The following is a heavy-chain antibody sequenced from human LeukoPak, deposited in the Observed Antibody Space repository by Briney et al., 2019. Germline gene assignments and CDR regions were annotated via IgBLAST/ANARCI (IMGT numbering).Heavy chain of an antibody. J-gene: IGHJ4*02. CDR2: IYHSGST. CDR1: GGSISSGGYS. V-gene: IGHV4-30-2*01. CDR3: ARDRASRGFDY. D-gene: IGHD3-10*01. Sequence: PSETLSLTCAVSGGSISSGGYSWSWIRQPPGKGLEWIGYIYHSGSTYYNPSLKSRVTISVDRPKNQFSLKLSSVTAADTAVYYCARDRASRGFDYWGQGTLVTVSS.